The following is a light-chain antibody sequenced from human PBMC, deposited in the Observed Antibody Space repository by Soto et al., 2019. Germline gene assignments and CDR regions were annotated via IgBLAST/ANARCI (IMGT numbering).Light chain of an antibody. V-gene: IGKV1-27*01. CDR2: AAS. CDR1: QGFNHY. J-gene: IGKJ1*01. Sequence: DIRMTQSPSSLSASVGDRATITCRASQGFNHYLAWYQQRPGKVPKLLIYAASTLQSGVPSRFRGSRSGTDFTLTISSLQPEDVATYYCQNYNSAPRTFGQGTKVDIK. CDR3: QNYNSAPRT.